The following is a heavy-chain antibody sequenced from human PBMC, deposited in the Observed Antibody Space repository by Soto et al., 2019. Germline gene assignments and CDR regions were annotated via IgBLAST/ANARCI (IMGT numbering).Heavy chain of an antibody. CDR2: ISYDGSNK. CDR3: AKDLAYGKQQTYYGMDV. V-gene: IGHV3-30*18. CDR1: GFTFSSYG. Sequence: GGSLRLSCAASGFTFSSYGMHWVRQAPGKGLEWVAVISYDGSNKYYADSVKGRFTISRDNSKNTLYLQMNSLRAEDTAVYYCAKDLAYGKQQTYYGMDVWGQGTTVTVSS. D-gene: IGHD6-13*01. J-gene: IGHJ6*02.